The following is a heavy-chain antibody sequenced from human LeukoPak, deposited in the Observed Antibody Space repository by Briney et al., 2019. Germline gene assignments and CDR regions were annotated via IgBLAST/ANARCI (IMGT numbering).Heavy chain of an antibody. V-gene: IGHV3-23*01. CDR2: ISGSGGST. J-gene: IGHJ4*02. CDR1: GFTFSSYA. Sequence: GGSLGLSCAASGFTFSSYAMSWVRQAPGKGLEWVSAISGSGGSTYYADSVKGRFTISRDNSKNTLYLQMNSLRAEDTAVYYCAKDSVYFWSGYTLTLDYWGQGTLVTVSS. CDR3: AKDSVYFWSGYTLTLDY. D-gene: IGHD3-3*01.